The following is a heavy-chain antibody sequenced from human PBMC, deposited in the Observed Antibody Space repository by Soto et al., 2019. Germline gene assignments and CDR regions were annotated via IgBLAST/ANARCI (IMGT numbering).Heavy chain of an antibody. CDR1: GFTSSSYA. Sequence: EVQVLESGGGLVQPGGSLKLSCGASGFTSSSYAMNWVRQAPGKGLEWVSGISATGGSTYYADSVKGRFTISRDNSKNTLYLQMNSLRAEDTAVYYCAKGRTYYYDSSGYYFDYWGQGTLVTVSS. CDR3: AKGRTYYYDSSGYYFDY. D-gene: IGHD3-22*01. V-gene: IGHV3-23*01. J-gene: IGHJ4*02. CDR2: ISATGGST.